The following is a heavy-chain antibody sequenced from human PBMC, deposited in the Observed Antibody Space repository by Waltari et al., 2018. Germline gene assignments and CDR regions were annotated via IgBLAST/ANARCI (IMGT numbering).Heavy chain of an antibody. CDR2: INHSGST. CDR3: AGHYEYSSGPYYYYGMDV. CDR1: GGSFSGYY. D-gene: IGHD6-19*01. V-gene: IGHV4-34*01. Sequence: QVQLQQWGAGLLKPSETLSLTCAVYGGSFSGYYWSWIRQPPGKGLEWIGEINHSGSTNYNPSLKSRVTISVDTSKNQFSLKLSSVTAADTAVYYCAGHYEYSSGPYYYYGMDVWGQGTTVTVSS. J-gene: IGHJ6*02.